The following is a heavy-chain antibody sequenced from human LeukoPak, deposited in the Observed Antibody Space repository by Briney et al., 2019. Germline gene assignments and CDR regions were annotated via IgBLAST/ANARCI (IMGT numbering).Heavy chain of an antibody. J-gene: IGHJ6*03. Sequence: GGSLRLSCVASGVTFITYNMNWVRKAPGKGLEWVSYISPGRSTIYYADSVKGRFTISRDNAKNSLYLQMNSLRAEDTAVYFCARTGPPEYYYYYMDVWGKGTTVTVSS. CDR3: ARTGPPEYYYYYMDV. CDR2: ISPGRSTI. V-gene: IGHV3-48*01. CDR1: GVTFITYN.